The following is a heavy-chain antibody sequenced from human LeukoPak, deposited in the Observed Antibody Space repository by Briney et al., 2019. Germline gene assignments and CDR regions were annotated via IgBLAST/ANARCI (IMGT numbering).Heavy chain of an antibody. V-gene: IGHV3-30*18. CDR2: ISYDGSNK. Sequence: GRSLRLSCAASGCTFSSYGMHWVRQAPGKGLEWVAVISYDGSNKYYADSVKGRFTISRDNSKNTLYLQMNSLRAEDTAVYYCAKEGGYEPDYWGQGTLVTVSS. D-gene: IGHD5-12*01. J-gene: IGHJ4*02. CDR1: GCTFSSYG. CDR3: AKEGGYEPDY.